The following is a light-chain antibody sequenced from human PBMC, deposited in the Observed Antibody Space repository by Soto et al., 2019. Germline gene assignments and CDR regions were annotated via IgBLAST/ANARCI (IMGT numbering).Light chain of an antibody. CDR1: SSDVGGYNY. J-gene: IGLJ3*02. CDR3: CSYAGTYTGV. CDR2: DVT. Sequence: QSALTQPRSVSGSPGQSVTISCTGTSSDVGGYNYVSWYQHHPGKAPKLIIYDVTRRPSGVPDRFSGSKSGNTASLTISGLQADDEADYYCCSYAGTYTGVFGGGTKLTVL. V-gene: IGLV2-11*01.